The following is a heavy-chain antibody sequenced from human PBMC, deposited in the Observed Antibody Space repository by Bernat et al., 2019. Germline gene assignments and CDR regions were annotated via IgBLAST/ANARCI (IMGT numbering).Heavy chain of an antibody. CDR3: ARDYEATVAGRGRYFQH. J-gene: IGHJ1*01. D-gene: IGHD6-19*01. CDR2: ISAYNGNT. CDR1: GYTFTSYG. V-gene: IGHV1-18*01. Sequence: QVQLVQSGAEVKKPGASVKVSCKASGYTFTSYGISWVRQAPGQGLEWMGWISAYNGNTNYAQKLQGRVTMTTDTSTSTANMELRSLRSDDTAVYYCARDYEATVAGRGRYFQHWGQGTLVTVSS.